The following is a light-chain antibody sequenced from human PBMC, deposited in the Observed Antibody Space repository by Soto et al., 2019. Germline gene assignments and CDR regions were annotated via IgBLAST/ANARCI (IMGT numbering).Light chain of an antibody. CDR2: KAS. CDR1: QSISSW. V-gene: IGKV1-5*03. J-gene: IGKJ2*01. CDR3: QQYNSLYP. Sequence: EIQMTQSPSTLSASVGDRVTITCRASQSISSWLAWYQQKPGKAPKLLIYKASSLESGVPSRFSGSGSGTEFTLTISSLQPDDFATYYCQQYNSLYPFGQGTKLEIK.